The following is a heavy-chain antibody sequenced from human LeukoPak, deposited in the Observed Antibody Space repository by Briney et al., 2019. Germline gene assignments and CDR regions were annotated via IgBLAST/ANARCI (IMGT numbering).Heavy chain of an antibody. D-gene: IGHD2-21*02. V-gene: IGHV3-23*01. J-gene: IGHJ3*02. CDR2: ISGSGGRT. Sequence: QSGGSLRLSCAASGFTFSSYAMSWVRQAPGKGLEWVSAISGSGGRTYYADSVKGRFTISRYNSKNTLYLQMNSLRAEDTAVYYCVKPYPPGDSDAFDIWGQGTMVTVSS. CDR3: VKPYPPGDSDAFDI. CDR1: GFTFSSYA.